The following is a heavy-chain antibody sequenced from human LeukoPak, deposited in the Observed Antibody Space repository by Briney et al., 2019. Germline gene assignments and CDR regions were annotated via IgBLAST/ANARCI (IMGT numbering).Heavy chain of an antibody. V-gene: IGHV3-30*18. CDR2: ISYDGSNK. Sequence: GGSLRLSCAASGFTFSSYGMHWVRQAPGKGLEWVAVISYDGSNKYYADSVKGRFTISRDNSKNTLYLQMNSLRTEDTAAYYCAKGVEAYYYYYGMDVWGQGTTVTVSS. CDR1: GFTFSSYG. D-gene: IGHD3-3*01. J-gene: IGHJ6*02. CDR3: AKGVEAYYYYYGMDV.